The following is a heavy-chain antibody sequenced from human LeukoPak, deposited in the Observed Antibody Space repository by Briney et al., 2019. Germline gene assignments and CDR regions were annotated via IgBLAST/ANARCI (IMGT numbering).Heavy chain of an antibody. D-gene: IGHD3-10*01. Sequence: GGSLRLSCAASGFTFDDYTMHWVRQAPGKGLDWVSLISWDGGSTYYADPVKGRFTISRDNSKKSLYLQMNSLRTEDTALYYCAKDSGSYYFDYWGQGTLVTVSS. CDR1: GFTFDDYT. CDR2: ISWDGGST. V-gene: IGHV3-43*01. J-gene: IGHJ4*02. CDR3: AKDSGSYYFDY.